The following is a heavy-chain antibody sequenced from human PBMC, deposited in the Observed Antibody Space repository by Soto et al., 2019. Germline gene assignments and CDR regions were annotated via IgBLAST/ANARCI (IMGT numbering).Heavy chain of an antibody. Sequence: QVTLKESGPVLVKPTETLTLTCTVSGFSLSNARMGVSWIRQPPGKALEWLAHIFSNDEKSYSTSLKSRLTISKDTSKSQVVLTMTNMDPVDTATYYCARMRDDCSSTGCLRRSYYYYYGMDVWGQGTTVTVSS. CDR1: GFSLSNARMG. CDR2: IFSNDEK. J-gene: IGHJ6*02. V-gene: IGHV2-26*01. CDR3: ARMRDDCSSTGCLRRSYYYYYGMDV. D-gene: IGHD2-2*01.